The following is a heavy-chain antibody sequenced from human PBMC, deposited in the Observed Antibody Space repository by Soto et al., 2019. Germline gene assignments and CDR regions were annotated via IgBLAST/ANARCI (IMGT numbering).Heavy chain of an antibody. CDR1: GGSVSSGSYY. CDR3: ASVVDNNYYYYGMDV. V-gene: IGHV4-61*01. CDR2: IYYSGST. D-gene: IGHD3-22*01. J-gene: IGHJ6*02. Sequence: QVQLQESGPGLVKPSETLSLTCTVSGGSVSSGSYYWSWIRQPPGKGLEWIGYIYYSGSTNYNPSLTTRVTISVDTSKTQFSLELSSVTAADTAVYYCASVVDNNYYYYGMDVWGQGTTVTVSS.